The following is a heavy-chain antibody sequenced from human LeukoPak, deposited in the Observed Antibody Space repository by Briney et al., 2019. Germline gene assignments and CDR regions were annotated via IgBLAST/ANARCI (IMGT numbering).Heavy chain of an antibody. CDR1: GGSFSGYY. D-gene: IGHD3-16*02. J-gene: IGHJ6*02. V-gene: IGHV4-34*01. Sequence: SETLSLTCAVYGGSFSGYYWSWIRQPPGKGLEWIGQIYHGDFTNYNPSLKSRVTISLDKSTNQFSLKLSSVTAADTAVYYCARDISRVPGYPGDGMDVWGQGTTVTVSS. CDR3: ARDISRVPGYPGDGMDV. CDR2: IYHGDFT.